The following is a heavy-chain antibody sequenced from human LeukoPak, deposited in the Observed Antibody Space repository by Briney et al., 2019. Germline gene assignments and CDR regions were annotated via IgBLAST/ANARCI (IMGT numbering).Heavy chain of an antibody. CDR3: AKDNISSGWYNFDY. V-gene: IGHV3-43*01. CDR1: GFTFDDYT. CDR2: ISWDGGST. Sequence: GGSLRLSCAASGFTFDDYTMHWVRQAPGKGLEWVSLISWDGGSTYYADSVKGRFTISRDNSKNSLYLQMNSLRTEDTALYYCAKDNISSGWYNFDYWGQGTLVTVSS. J-gene: IGHJ4*02. D-gene: IGHD6-19*01.